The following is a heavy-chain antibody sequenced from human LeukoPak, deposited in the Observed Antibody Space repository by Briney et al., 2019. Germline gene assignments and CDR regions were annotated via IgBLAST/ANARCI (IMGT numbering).Heavy chain of an antibody. D-gene: IGHD5-12*01. J-gene: IGHJ5*02. Sequence: SETLSLTCTVSGGSISSYYWSWIRQPAGKGLEWIGRIYTSGSTNYNPSLKSRVTMSVDTSKNQFSLKLSSVTAADTAVYYCARHLRYSAYNYYLDPWGQGALVTVSS. CDR2: IYTSGST. CDR1: GGSISSYY. CDR3: ARHLRYSAYNYYLDP. V-gene: IGHV4-4*07.